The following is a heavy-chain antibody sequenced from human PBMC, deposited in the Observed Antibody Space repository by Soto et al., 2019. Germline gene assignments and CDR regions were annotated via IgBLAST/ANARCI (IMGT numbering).Heavy chain of an antibody. V-gene: IGHV1-69*13. D-gene: IGHD1-7*01. J-gene: IGHJ6*02. CDR3: AAPVGAITGTTGDHYDYYYGMDV. CDR2: IIPIFGTA. CDR1: GGTFSSYA. Sequence: SVKVSCKASGGTFSSYAISWVRQAPGQGLEWMGGIIPIFGTANYAQKFQGRVTITADESTSTAYMELSSLRSEDTAVYYCAAPVGAITGTTGDHYDYYYGMDVWG.